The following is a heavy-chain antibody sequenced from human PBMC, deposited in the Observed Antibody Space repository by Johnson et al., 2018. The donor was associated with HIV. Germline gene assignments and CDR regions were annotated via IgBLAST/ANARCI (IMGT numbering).Heavy chain of an antibody. CDR3: TTATPGGRGAFDI. D-gene: IGHD1-26*01. V-gene: IGHV3-15*01. CDR2: VKSKTDGGTT. Sequence: MLLVESGGGLVQPGGSLRLSCAASGFTFSNAWMSWVRQAPGKGLEWVGRVKSKTDGGTTDYAAPVKGRFTISRDDSKNTLYLQMNSLKTEDKAVYYCTTATPGGRGAFDIWGQGTMVTVSS. J-gene: IGHJ3*02. CDR1: GFTFSNAW.